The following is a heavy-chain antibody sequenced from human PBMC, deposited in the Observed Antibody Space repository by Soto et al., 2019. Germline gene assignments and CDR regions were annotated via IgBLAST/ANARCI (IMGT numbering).Heavy chain of an antibody. Sequence: ASVKVSCKASGYTFTGYYMHWVRQAPGQGLEWMGWINPNSGGTNYAQKFQGRVTMTRDTSISTAYMELSRLRSDDTAVYYCAGVPAAIPYYYGMDVWGQGTTVTVSS. CDR2: INPNSGGT. J-gene: IGHJ6*02. CDR3: AGVPAAIPYYYGMDV. CDR1: GYTFTGYY. D-gene: IGHD2-2*02. V-gene: IGHV1-2*02.